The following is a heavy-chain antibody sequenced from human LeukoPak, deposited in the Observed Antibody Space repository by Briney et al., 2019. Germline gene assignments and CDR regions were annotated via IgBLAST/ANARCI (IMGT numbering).Heavy chain of an antibody. Sequence: ASVKVSCKASGYTFTSYGISWVRQAPGQGLEWMGWISAYNGNTNYAQKLQGRVTMTTDTSTSTAYMVLRSLRSDDTAVYYCASPYRVVPAAIQRDYYYYGMDVWGQGTTVTVSS. D-gene: IGHD2-2*01. J-gene: IGHJ6*02. CDR2: ISAYNGNT. CDR1: GYTFTSYG. V-gene: IGHV1-18*01. CDR3: ASPYRVVPAAIQRDYYYYGMDV.